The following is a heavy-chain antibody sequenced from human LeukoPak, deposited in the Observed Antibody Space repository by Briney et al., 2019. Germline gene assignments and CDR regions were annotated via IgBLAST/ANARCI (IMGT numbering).Heavy chain of an antibody. CDR3: ARDKDVGATLFDY. CDR2: IKQDGSEK. V-gene: IGHV3-7*01. Sequence: GGSLRLSCAASGFTFDDYAMHWVRQAPGKGLEWVANIKQDGSEKYYVDSVKGRFTISRDNAKNSLYLQMNSLRAEDTALYYCARDKDVGATLFDYWGQGTLVTVSS. D-gene: IGHD1-26*01. CDR1: GFTFDDYA. J-gene: IGHJ4*02.